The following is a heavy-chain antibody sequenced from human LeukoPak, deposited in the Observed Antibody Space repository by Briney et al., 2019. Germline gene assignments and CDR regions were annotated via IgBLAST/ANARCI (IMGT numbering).Heavy chain of an antibody. Sequence: GGSLRLSCAASGFTVSSTYMSWVRQAPGKGLEWVSVIYSGGGTFYSDSVEGRFTISRDYSKNTLYLQMNSLRAEDTAVYYCAKDPNYSSGWYFDYWGQGTLVTVSS. CDR3: AKDPNYSSGWYFDY. CDR1: GFTVSSTY. D-gene: IGHD6-19*01. J-gene: IGHJ4*02. CDR2: IYSGGGT. V-gene: IGHV3-53*01.